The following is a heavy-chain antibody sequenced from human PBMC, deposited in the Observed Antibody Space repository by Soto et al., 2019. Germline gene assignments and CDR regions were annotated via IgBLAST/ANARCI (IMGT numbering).Heavy chain of an antibody. CDR1: GDSISSVDYF. D-gene: IGHD2-15*01. V-gene: IGHV4-30-4*01. CDR3: ARARYCLPGSCYPNWLDS. CDR2: IYKSATT. Sequence: SETLSLTCSVSGDSISSVDYFWAWIRQPPGQALEYIGYIYKSATTYYNPSFESRVAISLDTSKSQFSLNVTSVTAADTAVYFCARARYCLPGSCYPNWLDSWGTGTLVTVSS. J-gene: IGHJ5*01.